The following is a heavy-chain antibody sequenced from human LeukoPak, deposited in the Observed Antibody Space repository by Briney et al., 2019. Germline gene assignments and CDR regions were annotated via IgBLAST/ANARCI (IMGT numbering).Heavy chain of an antibody. CDR1: GDSVSSNASS. CDR3: TRGSYFDP. Sequence: SQTLSLTCAISGDSVSSNASSWNWIRRSPSRGIEWLGRTYYRSKWYYDYAVSVKSRIAISPDTSKNQFSLQLNSVTPEDAAVYYCTRGSYFDPWGQGTLVTVSS. J-gene: IGHJ5*02. CDR2: TYYRSKWYY. V-gene: IGHV6-1*01.